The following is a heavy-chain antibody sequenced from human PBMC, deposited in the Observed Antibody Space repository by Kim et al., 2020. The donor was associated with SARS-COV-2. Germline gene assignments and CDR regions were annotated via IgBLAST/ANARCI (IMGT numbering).Heavy chain of an antibody. CDR1: GGSISSSSYY. CDR3: ATEIAVAGNYYYYYGMDV. D-gene: IGHD6-19*01. Sequence: SETLSLTCTVSGGSISSSSYYWGRIRQPPGKGLEWIGSIYYSGSTYYNPSLKSRVTISVDTSKNQFSLKLSSVTAADTAVYYCATEIAVAGNYYYYYGMDVWGQGTTVTVSS. J-gene: IGHJ6*02. V-gene: IGHV4-39*02. CDR2: IYYSGST.